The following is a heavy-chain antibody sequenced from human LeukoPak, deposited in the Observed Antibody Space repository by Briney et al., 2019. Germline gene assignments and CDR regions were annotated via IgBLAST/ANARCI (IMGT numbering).Heavy chain of an antibody. CDR1: VGTFSSYA. V-gene: IGHV1-69*13. Sequence: SVKVSCKASVGTFSSYAISWVRQAPGQGLEWMGGIIPIFGTANYAQKFQGRVTITADESTSTAYMELSSLRSEDTAVYYCARNRNMVRGVIFDYCGQGTLVTVSS. D-gene: IGHD3-10*01. J-gene: IGHJ4*02. CDR2: IIPIFGTA. CDR3: ARNRNMVRGVIFDY.